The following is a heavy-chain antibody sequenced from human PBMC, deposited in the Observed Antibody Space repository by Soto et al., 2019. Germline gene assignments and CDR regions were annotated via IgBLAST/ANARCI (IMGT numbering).Heavy chain of an antibody. CDR1: GFTVSSNY. Sequence: GGSLRLSCAASGFTVSSNYMSWVRQAPGKGLEWVSVIYSGGSTYYADSVKGRFTISRDNSKNTLYLQMNSLRAEDTAVYYCARERGYSSSWSVPRSVGSHGMDVWGQGTTVTVSS. CDR2: IYSGGST. CDR3: ARERGYSSSWSVPRSVGSHGMDV. D-gene: IGHD6-13*01. J-gene: IGHJ6*02. V-gene: IGHV3-53*01.